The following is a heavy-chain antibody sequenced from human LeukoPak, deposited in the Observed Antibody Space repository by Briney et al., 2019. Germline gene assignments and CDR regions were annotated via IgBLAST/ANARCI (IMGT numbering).Heavy chain of an antibody. CDR3: ARGWRGAFDI. D-gene: IGHD5-24*01. V-gene: IGHV3-48*03. Sequence: GGSLRLSCAASGFTFSSYEMNWVRQAPGKGLEWVSYISSSGSTVYYADSVKGRFTISRDNAKNSLYLQMNSLRAEDTAVYYCARGWRGAFDIWGQGTMVTVSS. CDR2: ISSSGSTV. J-gene: IGHJ3*02. CDR1: GFTFSSYE.